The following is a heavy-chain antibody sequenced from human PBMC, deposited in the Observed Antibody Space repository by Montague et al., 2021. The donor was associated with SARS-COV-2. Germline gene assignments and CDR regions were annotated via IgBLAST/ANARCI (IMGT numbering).Heavy chain of an antibody. J-gene: IGHJ4*02. CDR3: TRHVHMTWPEPSPGFDY. CDR1: GDSISSSSYD. CDR2: VDYSGRP. D-gene: IGHD1-1*01. Sequence: SETLSLTCTVSGDSISSSSYDWGWIREPAGKGLEWIGSVDYSGRPYYNPSVKSRVTIYVDTSKNQLSLKLRSVTAADTAVYYCTRHVHMTWPEPSPGFDYWGQGTLVTVSS. V-gene: IGHV4-39*01.